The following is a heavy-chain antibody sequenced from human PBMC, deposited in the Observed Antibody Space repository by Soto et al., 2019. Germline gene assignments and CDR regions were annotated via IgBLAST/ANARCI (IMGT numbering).Heavy chain of an antibody. J-gene: IGHJ4*02. V-gene: IGHV3-13*04. CDR2: IGTADDT. CDR1: GFTFSNYD. D-gene: IGHD3-10*01. Sequence: EVQLVESGGDLAQPGGSLRLSCAASGFTFSNYDFHWVRQTPGKGLEWVSAIGTADDTYYPGSVKGRFTISRENAKSSLYLQMHSLRVGDTAVYYCVRGRGGEGLGDQLHWGQGTLVTVSS. CDR3: VRGRGGEGLGDQLH.